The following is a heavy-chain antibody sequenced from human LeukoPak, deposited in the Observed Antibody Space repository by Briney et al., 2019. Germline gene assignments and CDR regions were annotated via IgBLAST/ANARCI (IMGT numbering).Heavy chain of an antibody. CDR1: GFTFTRYA. J-gene: IGHJ5*01. CDR2: INAGGGRT. D-gene: IGHD1-26*01. V-gene: IGHV3-23*01. Sequence: GGSLRLSCAASGFTFTRYAMTWVRQAPRGGLEWVSTINAGGGRTYTADSVKGRVTISRDNSKNMVYLQMNSLRVEDTAIYYCAKDRIVGEVGWFDSWGQGTLVAVSS. CDR3: AKDRIVGEVGWFDS.